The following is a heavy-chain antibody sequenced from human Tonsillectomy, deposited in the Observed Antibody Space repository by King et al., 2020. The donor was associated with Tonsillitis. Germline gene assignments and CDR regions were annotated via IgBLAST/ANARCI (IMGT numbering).Heavy chain of an antibody. CDR1: GGSISSYY. CDR3: ARVQWTVDTAMIWDYYYYMDV. CDR2: IYYSGST. V-gene: IGHV4-59*01. D-gene: IGHD5-18*01. Sequence: VQLQESGPGLVKPSETLSLTCTVSGGSISSYYWSWIRQPPGKGLEWIGYIYYSGSTNYNPSLKSRVTISVDTSKNQFSLKLSSVTAADTAVYYCARVQWTVDTAMIWDYYYYMDVWGKGTTVTVSS. J-gene: IGHJ6*03.